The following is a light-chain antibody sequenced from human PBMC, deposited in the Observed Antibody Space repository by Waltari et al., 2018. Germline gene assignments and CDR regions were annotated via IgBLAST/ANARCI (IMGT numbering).Light chain of an antibody. CDR3: EQSYGAPWT. CDR2: AAS. V-gene: IGKV1-39*01. Sequence: DIQMTQSPSSLSVSVGDRVTITCRASQSISSYLTWYQQKPGKAPKLLIYAASSLQTGVPSRFSGSGSGTYFTLTISSLQPEDFATYSCEQSYGAPWTFGQGTKVEIK. J-gene: IGKJ1*01. CDR1: QSISSY.